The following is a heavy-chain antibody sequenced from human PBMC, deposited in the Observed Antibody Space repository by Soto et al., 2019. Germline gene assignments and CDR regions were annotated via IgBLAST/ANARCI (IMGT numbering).Heavy chain of an antibody. V-gene: IGHV4-4*02. D-gene: IGHD2-2*01. CDR2: IYHIGST. J-gene: IGHJ4*02. CDR3: ARVPVR. Sequence: SETLSLTCAVSGGSVSSTNWWSWVRQSPGKGLEWIGDIYHIGSTNYNPSLRGRVTISVDKSNNQFSLTLKYVTAADTAVYYCARVPVRWGQGTLVTVSS. CDR1: GGSVSSTNW.